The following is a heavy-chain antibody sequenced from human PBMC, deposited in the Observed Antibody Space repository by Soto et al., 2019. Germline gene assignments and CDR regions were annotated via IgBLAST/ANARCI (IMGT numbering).Heavy chain of an antibody. V-gene: IGHV1-18*01. CDR3: QKVQSYYRRGAQFDY. CDR1: GYTFTSYG. D-gene: IGHD3-16*01. J-gene: IGHJ4*02. Sequence: QVQLVQSGAEVKNPGASVKVSCKASGYTFTSYGISCVRQAPGQGLEWMGWISAYNGNTNNAQKLQSRCTMTTDTPTTTAYVFQWCLRYYGKAKYYCQKVQSYYRRGAQFDYRRQGTLDTAS. CDR2: ISAYNGNT.